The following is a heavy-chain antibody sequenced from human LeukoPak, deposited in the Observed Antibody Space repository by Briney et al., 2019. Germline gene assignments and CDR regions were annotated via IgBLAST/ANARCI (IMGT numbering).Heavy chain of an antibody. Sequence: PGGSLRLSCAASGFTFSSYSMNWVRQAPGKGLEWVSCISSRSSTIYYADSVKGRFTIARDNAKNSLYLQVSSLRAEDTAVYYCARQRPGDYWGQGTLVTVSS. CDR3: ARQRPGDY. J-gene: IGHJ4*02. V-gene: IGHV3-48*01. CDR2: ISSRSSTI. CDR1: GFTFSSYS.